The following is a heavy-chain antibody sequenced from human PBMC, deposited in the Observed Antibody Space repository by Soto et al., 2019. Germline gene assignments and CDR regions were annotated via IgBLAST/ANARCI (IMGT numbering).Heavy chain of an antibody. CDR1: GFTFDDYA. D-gene: IGHD2-15*01. CDR3: AKGVKRYCSGGSCYSGAFDI. Sequence: EVQLVESGGGLVQPGRSLRLSCAASGFTFDDYAMHWVRQAPGKGLEWVSGISWNSGSIGYADSVKGRFTISRDNAKNYLYLQMNSLRAEDTALYYCAKGVKRYCSGGSCYSGAFDIWGQGTMVTVSS. CDR2: ISWNSGSI. J-gene: IGHJ3*02. V-gene: IGHV3-9*01.